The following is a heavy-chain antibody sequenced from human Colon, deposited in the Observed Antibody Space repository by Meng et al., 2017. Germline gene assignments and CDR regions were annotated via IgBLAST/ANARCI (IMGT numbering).Heavy chain of an antibody. D-gene: IGHD5-24*01. Sequence: GESLKISCTASGFAFSSYWMNWVRQVPGKGLQWVSRINGDGGSSSYADSVKGRFTTSRDNTKNTLYLQMNSLRVEDTAVYFCASLSPPITKDWIDPWGQGTLVTVSS. CDR3: ASLSPPITKDWIDP. CDR2: INGDGGSS. V-gene: IGHV3-74*03. J-gene: IGHJ5*02. CDR1: GFAFSSYW.